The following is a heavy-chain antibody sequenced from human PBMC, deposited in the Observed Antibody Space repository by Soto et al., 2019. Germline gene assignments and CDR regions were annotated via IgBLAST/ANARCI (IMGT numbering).Heavy chain of an antibody. CDR2: IIPIFGTA. D-gene: IGHD3-22*01. CDR3: ARALFPTYHYDSSGPRRAYYYGMDV. Sequence: SVEVSCKXSGGTFSSYAISWVRQAPGQGLEWMGGIIPIFGTANYAQKFQGRVTITADESTSTAYMELSSLRSEDTAVYYCARALFPTYHYDSSGPRRAYYYGMDVWGQGTTVTVSS. V-gene: IGHV1-69*13. CDR1: GGTFSSYA. J-gene: IGHJ6*02.